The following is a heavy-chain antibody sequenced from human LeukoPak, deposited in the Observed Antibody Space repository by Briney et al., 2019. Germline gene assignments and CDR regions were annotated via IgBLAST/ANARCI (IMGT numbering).Heavy chain of an antibody. CDR1: GYTFPDYY. CDR2: IDPKSGGT. CDR3: ARVDYDDYLGNFDY. J-gene: IGHJ4*02. D-gene: IGHD4-17*01. Sequence: ASVKVSCKASGYTFPDYYIHWVRQAPGQGLEWMGWIDPKSGGTKYAQTFQDRLTMTTDTSISTAYMELSRLRSDDTAVYYCARVDYDDYLGNFDYWGQGTLVTVSS. V-gene: IGHV1-2*02.